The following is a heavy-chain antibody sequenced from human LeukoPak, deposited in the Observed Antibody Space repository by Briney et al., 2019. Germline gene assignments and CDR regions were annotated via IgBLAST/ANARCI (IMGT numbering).Heavy chain of an antibody. Sequence: SETLSLTCTVSGGSINDITYYWGWIRQPPGKGLEWIGSIYYSGSTYYNPSLKSRVTISVDTSKNQFSLKLSSVTAADTAVYYCARLGLVGLLRKSDIFDIWGQGTMVTVSS. CDR2: IYYSGST. CDR1: GGSINDITYY. V-gene: IGHV4-39*07. J-gene: IGHJ3*02. D-gene: IGHD1-26*01. CDR3: ARLGLVGLLRKSDIFDI.